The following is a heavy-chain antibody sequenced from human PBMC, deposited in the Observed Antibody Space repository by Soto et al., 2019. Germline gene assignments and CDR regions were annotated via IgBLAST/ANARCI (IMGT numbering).Heavy chain of an antibody. V-gene: IGHV3-30*18. J-gene: IGHJ4*02. Sequence: GGSLRLSCAASGFTFRSYGMHWVRQTPGKGLEWVAVISYDGSNKYYADSVKGRFTISRDNSKNTLYLQMNSLRAEDTALYYCAKDGLRFLEWLSYFDYWGQGTLVTVSS. CDR1: GFTFRSYG. CDR3: AKDGLRFLEWLSYFDY. D-gene: IGHD3-3*01. CDR2: ISYDGSNK.